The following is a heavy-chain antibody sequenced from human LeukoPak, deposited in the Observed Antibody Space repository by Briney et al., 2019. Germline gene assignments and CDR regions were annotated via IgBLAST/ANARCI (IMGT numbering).Heavy chain of an antibody. Sequence: AGGSLRLSCAASGFTFSSYGMHWVRQAPGEGLEWVAVISYDGSNKYYADSVKGRFTIPRDNSKNTLYLQMNSLRAEDTAVYYCATRATVTTLGYYYYGMDVWGQGTTVTVSS. D-gene: IGHD4-17*01. CDR3: ATRATVTTLGYYYYGMDV. J-gene: IGHJ6*02. CDR1: GFTFSSYG. CDR2: ISYDGSNK. V-gene: IGHV3-30*03.